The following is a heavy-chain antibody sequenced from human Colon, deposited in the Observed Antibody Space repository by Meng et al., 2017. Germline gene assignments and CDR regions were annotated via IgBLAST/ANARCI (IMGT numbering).Heavy chain of an antibody. V-gene: IGHV4-4*02. CDR1: GASISGDNW. CDR3: ARRNSNNWFDP. J-gene: IGHJ5*02. CDR2: IYHSGTS. Sequence: SETLSLTCAVSGASISGDNWWSWVRQPPGKGLEWIGEIYHSGTSNYNPSLKSRVTISVDKSKNQFSLKLSSVTAADTAVYYFARRNSNNWFDPWGQGTLVTVSS. D-gene: IGHD2/OR15-2a*01.